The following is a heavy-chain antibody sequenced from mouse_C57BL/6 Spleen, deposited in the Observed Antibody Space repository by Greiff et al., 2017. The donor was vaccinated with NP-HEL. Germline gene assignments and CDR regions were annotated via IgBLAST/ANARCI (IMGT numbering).Heavy chain of an antibody. Sequence: EVKLVESGGDLVKPGGSLKLSCAASGFTFSSYGMSWVRQTPDKRLEWVATISSGGSYTYYPDSVKGRFTISRDNAKNTLYLQMSSLKSEDTAKYYCARPPTGTGYYFDYWGKGTTLTVSS. D-gene: IGHD4-1*02. J-gene: IGHJ2*01. V-gene: IGHV5-6*01. CDR2: ISSGGSYT. CDR1: GFTFSSYG. CDR3: ARPPTGTGYYFDY.